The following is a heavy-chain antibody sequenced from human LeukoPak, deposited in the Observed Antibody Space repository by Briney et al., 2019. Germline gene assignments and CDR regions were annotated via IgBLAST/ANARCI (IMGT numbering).Heavy chain of an antibody. Sequence: TGGSLRLSCAASGFTFSSYAMHWVRQAPGKGLELVAVISYDGSNKYYADSVKGRFTISRDNSKNTLYLQMNSLRAEDTAVYYCAKDGGFTSWYEDWFDPWGQGTLVTVSS. CDR1: GFTFSSYA. CDR3: AKDGGFTSWYEDWFDP. J-gene: IGHJ5*02. D-gene: IGHD6-13*01. CDR2: ISYDGSNK. V-gene: IGHV3-30-3*01.